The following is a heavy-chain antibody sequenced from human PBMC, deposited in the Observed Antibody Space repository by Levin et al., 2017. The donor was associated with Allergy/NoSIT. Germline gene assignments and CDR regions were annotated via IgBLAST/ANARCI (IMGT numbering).Heavy chain of an antibody. CDR3: ARSLRMVVGVHYFDQ. CDR2: IYWNDDK. CDR1: GFSLSSTGVG. D-gene: IGHD3-22*01. V-gene: IGHV2-5*01. Sequence: NGSGPTLVKPTQTLTLTCTFSGFSLSSTGVGVGWFRQPPGKALEWLALIYWNDDKRYSPSLKTRLTITKDTSKNQVVLTMTNMDPVDTGTYHCARSLRMVVGVHYFDQWGQGTLVTVSS. J-gene: IGHJ4*02.